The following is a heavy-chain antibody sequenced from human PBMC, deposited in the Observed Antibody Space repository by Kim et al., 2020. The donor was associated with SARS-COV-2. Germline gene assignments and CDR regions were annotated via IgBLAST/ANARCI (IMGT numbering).Heavy chain of an antibody. CDR3: AKDPFYDFWSGYYFDY. CDR2: ISGSGGST. Sequence: GGSLRLSCAASGFTFSNYAVSWVRQTPGKGLEWVSTISGSGGSTYYADSVKGRFTISRDNSKNTLYLQMSSLRAEDTAVYFCAKDPFYDFWSGYYFDYWGQGILVTVSS. D-gene: IGHD3-3*01. J-gene: IGHJ4*02. CDR1: GFTFSNYA. V-gene: IGHV3-23*01.